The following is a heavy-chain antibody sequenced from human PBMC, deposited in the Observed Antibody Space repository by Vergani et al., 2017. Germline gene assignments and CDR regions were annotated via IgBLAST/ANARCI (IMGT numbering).Heavy chain of an antibody. Sequence: QLVQSGPEVKKPGTSVKVSCKASGFTFTSSAMQWVRQARGXRLEWIGWIVVGSGNTNYAQKFQERVTITRDMSTSTAYMELSSLRAEDTAVYYCARDHARIAAVGGDYYGMDVWGQGTTVTVSS. J-gene: IGHJ6*02. CDR2: IVVGSGNT. CDR1: GFTFTSSA. CDR3: ARDHARIAAVGGDYYGMDV. D-gene: IGHD6-13*01. V-gene: IGHV1-58*02.